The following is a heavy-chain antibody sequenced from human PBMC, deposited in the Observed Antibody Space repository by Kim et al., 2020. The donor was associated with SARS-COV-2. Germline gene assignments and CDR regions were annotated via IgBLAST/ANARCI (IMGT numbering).Heavy chain of an antibody. CDR2: ISSSGSLI. V-gene: IGHV3-48*03. CDR3: ARSRGTGS. D-gene: IGHD3-10*01. J-gene: IGHJ4*02. CDR1: GFTSNYE. Sequence: GGSLRLSCAASGFTSNYEMNWVRQAPGKGMEWVSYISSSGSLIYYADSVKGRFTISRDNAKNSVYLQLYSLRAEDTAVYYCARSRGTGSWGQGTLFTVSS.